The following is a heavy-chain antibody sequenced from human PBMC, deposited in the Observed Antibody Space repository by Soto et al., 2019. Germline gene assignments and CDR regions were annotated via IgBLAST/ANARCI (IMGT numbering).Heavy chain of an antibody. V-gene: IGHV4-59*01. Sequence: SETLSLTCTVSGGSMSSYYWSWIRQPPGKGLEWIGYYSGSTKYNPSLKSRVTMSVDTSKNQFSLKLTSVTAADTAVYYCASGTSAYSPVNYWGQGTLVTVSS. CDR2: YSGST. D-gene: IGHD3-22*01. CDR1: GGSMSSYY. J-gene: IGHJ4*02. CDR3: ASGTSAYSPVNY.